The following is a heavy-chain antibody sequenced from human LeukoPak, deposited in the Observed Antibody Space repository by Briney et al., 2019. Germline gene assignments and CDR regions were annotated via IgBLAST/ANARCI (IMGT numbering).Heavy chain of an antibody. CDR1: GGSISSGSYY. Sequence: SETLSLTCTVSGGSISSGSYYWSWIRQPAGKGLEWIGRIYTSGSTNYNPSLKSRVTISVDTSKNQFSLKLSSVTASDTAVYYCASSSPLEYYFYVMDVWGQGTTVTVSS. CDR3: ASSSPLEYYFYVMDV. J-gene: IGHJ6*02. CDR2: IYTSGST. V-gene: IGHV4-61*02. D-gene: IGHD6-6*01.